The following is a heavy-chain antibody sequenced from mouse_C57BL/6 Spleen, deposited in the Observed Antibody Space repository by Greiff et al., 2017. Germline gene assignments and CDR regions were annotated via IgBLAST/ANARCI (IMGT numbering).Heavy chain of an antibody. J-gene: IGHJ3*01. CDR3: ARDGAY. CDR1: GYTFTSYW. V-gene: IGHV1-69*01. Sequence: QVQLQQPGAELVMPGASVKLSRKASGYTFTSYWMHWVKQRPGQGLEWIGEIDPSDSYTNYNQKFKGKSTMTVDKSSSTAYMQLSSLTSEDSAVYYCARDGAYWGQGTLVTVSA. CDR2: IDPSDSYT.